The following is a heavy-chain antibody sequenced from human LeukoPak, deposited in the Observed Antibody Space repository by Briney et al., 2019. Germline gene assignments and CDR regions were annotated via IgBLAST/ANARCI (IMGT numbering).Heavy chain of an antibody. CDR3: ARDYADYVGYFFFDY. Sequence: GGSLRLSCAASGFTFNNYAMNWVRQAPGKGLEWVSSISGGGESTYCADSAKGRFTISRDNSQNTLYLQMNSLRAEDTAVYYCARDYADYVGYFFFDYWGQGTLVTVSS. D-gene: IGHD4-17*01. CDR1: GFTFNNYA. CDR2: ISGGGEST. J-gene: IGHJ4*02. V-gene: IGHV3-23*01.